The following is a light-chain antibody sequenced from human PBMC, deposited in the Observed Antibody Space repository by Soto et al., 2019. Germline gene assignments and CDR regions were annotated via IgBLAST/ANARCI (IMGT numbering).Light chain of an antibody. J-gene: IGLJ1*01. CDR3: SSYTSSSTYV. CDR1: SSDVGGYNY. CDR2: EVS. V-gene: IGLV2-14*01. Sequence: QSVLTQPASVSGSPGQSITISCTGTSSDVGGYNYVSWYQQHPGKAPKLMIYEVSNRPSGVSNRFSGSKSGNTASLTISGLQAEEEADYYCSSYTSSSTYVFGTATNVTVL.